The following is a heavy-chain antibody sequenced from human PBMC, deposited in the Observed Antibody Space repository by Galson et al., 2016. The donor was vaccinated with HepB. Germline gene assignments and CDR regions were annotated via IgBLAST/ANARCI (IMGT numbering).Heavy chain of an antibody. J-gene: IGHJ4*02. D-gene: IGHD5-18*01. CDR1: GYTLTESS. Sequence: SVKVSCKVSGYTLTESSMHWVRQAPGKGLEWMGGFDPEDGETIYAQKFQGRVTMTEDTSTDTAYMELSSLRSEDTAVYYCASLRTGYTYGYGTFDYWGQGTLVTVSS. V-gene: IGHV1-24*01. CDR2: FDPEDGET. CDR3: ASLRTGYTYGYGTFDY.